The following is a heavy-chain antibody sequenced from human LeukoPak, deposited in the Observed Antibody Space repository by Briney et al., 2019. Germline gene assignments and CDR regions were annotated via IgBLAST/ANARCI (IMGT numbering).Heavy chain of an antibody. V-gene: IGHV4-4*07. Sequence: KPSETLSLTCTVSGGSIINHHWSWIRQPAGKGLEWIGRIYSSGSANYSPSLKSRVSMSIDTSNNHFSLNLTSVTAADTALYFCARDVRYASGWSTPESWGQGTLVTVSS. D-gene: IGHD6-19*01. J-gene: IGHJ5*02. CDR3: ARDVRYASGWSTPES. CDR1: GGSIINHH. CDR2: IYSSGSA.